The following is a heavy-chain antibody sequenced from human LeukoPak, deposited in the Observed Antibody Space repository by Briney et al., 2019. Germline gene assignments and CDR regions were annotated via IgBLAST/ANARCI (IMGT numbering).Heavy chain of an antibody. J-gene: IGHJ6*02. V-gene: IGHV1-8*01. CDR3: ARVKPAARPYFVHGMDV. CDR1: GYTFTSYD. CDR2: MNPNSGNT. D-gene: IGHD6-6*01. Sequence: ASVKVSCKASGYTFTSYDINWVRQATGQGLEWVGWMNPNSGNTGYAQKFQGRVTMTRNTSISTAYMELSSLRSEDTAVYYCARVKPAARPYFVHGMDVWGQGTTVTVSS.